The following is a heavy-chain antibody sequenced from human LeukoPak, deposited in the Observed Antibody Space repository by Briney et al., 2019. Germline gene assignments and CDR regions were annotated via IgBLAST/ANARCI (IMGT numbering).Heavy chain of an antibody. Sequence: PAGSLRLTCAASGFSFSTSTWHWVRQAPGKGPEWVAVISHGGSDKYYAVSVKGRISISRDNYKNTLYLQMDSVTVEDTAVYFCASRRSAVRPYYFDQWGQGTLVTVSS. CDR3: ASRRSAVRPYYFDQ. D-gene: IGHD3-10*01. J-gene: IGHJ4*02. CDR1: GFSFSTST. V-gene: IGHV3-30*16. CDR2: ISHGGSDK.